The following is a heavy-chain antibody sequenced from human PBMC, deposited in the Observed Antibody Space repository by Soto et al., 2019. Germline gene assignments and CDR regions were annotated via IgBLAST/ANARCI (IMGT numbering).Heavy chain of an antibody. D-gene: IGHD3-22*01. CDR2: IIPIFGTA. V-gene: IGHV1-69*13. Sequence: SVKVSCKASGGTFSSYAISWVRQAPGQGLEWMGGIIPIFGTANYAQKFQGRVTITADESTSTAYMELSSLRSEDTAVYYCARGMIVVVIGYYGMDVWGQGTTVTVSS. CDR1: GGTFSSYA. J-gene: IGHJ6*02. CDR3: ARGMIVVVIGYYGMDV.